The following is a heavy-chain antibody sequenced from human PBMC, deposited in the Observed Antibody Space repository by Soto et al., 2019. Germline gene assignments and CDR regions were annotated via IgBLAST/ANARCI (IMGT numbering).Heavy chain of an antibody. J-gene: IGHJ4*02. V-gene: IGHV4-30-4*01. CDR1: GGCISIGDYS. CDR2: IYYSGST. Sequence: PSETLSLTXTVSGGCISIGDYSWSWIRQPPGKGLEWIGYIYYSGSTYYNPSLKSRVTISVDTSKNQFSLKLSSVTAADTAVYYCARVGQSPFDYWGQGTLVTVSS. D-gene: IGHD3-10*01. CDR3: ARVGQSPFDY.